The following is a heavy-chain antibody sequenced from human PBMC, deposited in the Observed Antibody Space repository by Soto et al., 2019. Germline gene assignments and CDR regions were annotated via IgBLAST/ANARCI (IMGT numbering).Heavy chain of an antibody. CDR1: GGSISSSSYY. V-gene: IGHV4-39*01. Sequence: QLQLQESGPGLVKPSETLSLTCTVSGGSISSSSYYWGWIRQPPGQGLEWIGSIYYSGSTYYNPSLQSRVTIAVDTSKNQFSLKLSSVTAADTAVYYCARHLVADYDFWSGYPDVFDYWGQGTLVTVSS. D-gene: IGHD3-3*01. CDR2: IYYSGST. J-gene: IGHJ4*02. CDR3: ARHLVADYDFWSGYPDVFDY.